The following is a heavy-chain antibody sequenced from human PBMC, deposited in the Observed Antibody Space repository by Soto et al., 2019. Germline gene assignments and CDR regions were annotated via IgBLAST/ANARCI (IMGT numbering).Heavy chain of an antibody. CDR3: ARDQPDYYGSGSYLDY. CDR1: GFTFSSYG. Sequence: QVQLVESGGGVVQPGRSLRLSCAASGFTFSSYGMHWVRQAPGKGLEWVAVIWYDGSNKYYADSVKGRFTISRVNSKNSLYLQMNSLRAEDTAVYYCARDQPDYYGSGSYLDYWGQGTLVTVSS. V-gene: IGHV3-33*01. D-gene: IGHD3-10*01. CDR2: IWYDGSNK. J-gene: IGHJ4*02.